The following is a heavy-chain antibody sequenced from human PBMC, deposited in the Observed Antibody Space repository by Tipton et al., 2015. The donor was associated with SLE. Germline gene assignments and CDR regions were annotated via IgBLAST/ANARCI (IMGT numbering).Heavy chain of an antibody. J-gene: IGHJ5*02. CDR2: ISYDGSNK. Sequence: SLRLSCAASGFTFSSYAMHWVRQAPGKGLEWVAVISYDGSNKYYADSVKGRFTISRDNSKNTLYLQMNSLRAEDTAVYYCARGLLVVPAAMGGWFDPWGQGTLVTVSS. CDR1: GFTFSSYA. CDR3: ARGLLVVPAAMGGWFDP. V-gene: IGHV3-30*04. D-gene: IGHD2-2*01.